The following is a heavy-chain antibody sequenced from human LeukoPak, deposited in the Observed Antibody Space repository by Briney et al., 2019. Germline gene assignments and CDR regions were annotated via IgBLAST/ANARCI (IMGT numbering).Heavy chain of an antibody. CDR1: GGTFSSYA. V-gene: IGHV1-69*13. J-gene: IGHJ5*02. CDR3: AREWGEGVVVPAAISSWFDP. D-gene: IGHD2-2*01. CDR2: IIPIFGTA. Sequence: SVTVSCKASGGTFSSYAISWVRQAPGQGLEWMGGIIPIFGTANYAQKFQGRVTITADESTSTAYMELSSLRSEDTAVYYCAREWGEGVVVPAAISSWFDPWGQGTLVTVSS.